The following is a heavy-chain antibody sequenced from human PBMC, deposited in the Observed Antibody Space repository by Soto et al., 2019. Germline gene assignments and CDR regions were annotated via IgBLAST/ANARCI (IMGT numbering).Heavy chain of an antibody. CDR3: VRRHVSATGIDWFDP. V-gene: IGHV1-3*01. D-gene: IGHD6-13*01. J-gene: IGHJ5*02. Sequence: GASVKVSCKASGYTFTSYVIHWVRQAPGQRLEWMGWINAANGDTKYSPKFQGRVTITRDTSASTAYMELSSLRSEDTAVYYCVRRHVSATGIDWFDPWGQGTLVTV. CDR1: GYTFTSYV. CDR2: INAANGDT.